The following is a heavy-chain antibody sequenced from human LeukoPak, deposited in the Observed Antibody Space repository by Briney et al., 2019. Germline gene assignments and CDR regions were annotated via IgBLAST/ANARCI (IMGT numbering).Heavy chain of an antibody. D-gene: IGHD5-24*01. CDR1: GGSISSYY. Sequence: SETLSLTCTVSGGSISSYYWSWIRQPPGKGLEWIGYIYYSGSTYYNPSLKSRVTISVDTSKNQFSLKLSSVTAADTAVYYCARDQGGYNFIDYWGQGTLVTVSS. CDR2: IYYSGST. CDR3: ARDQGGYNFIDY. J-gene: IGHJ4*02. V-gene: IGHV4-59*12.